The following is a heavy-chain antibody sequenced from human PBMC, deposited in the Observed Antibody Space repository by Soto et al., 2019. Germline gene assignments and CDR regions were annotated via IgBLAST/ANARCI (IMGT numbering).Heavy chain of an antibody. CDR3: AKDRGGGLRNLFDY. CDR2: ISGSGGST. D-gene: IGHD4-17*01. Sequence: PGGSLRLSCAASGFTFSSYAMSWVRQAPGKGLEWVSGISGSGGSTYYADSVKGRFTISRDNSKNTLYLQMNSLRAEDTAVYYCAKDRGGGLRNLFDYRAQGTPVTVSS. CDR1: GFTFSSYA. J-gene: IGHJ4*02. V-gene: IGHV3-23*01.